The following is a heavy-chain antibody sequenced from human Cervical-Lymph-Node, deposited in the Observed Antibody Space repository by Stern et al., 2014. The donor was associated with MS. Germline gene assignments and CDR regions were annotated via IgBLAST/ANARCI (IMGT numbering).Heavy chain of an antibody. V-gene: IGHV4-39*01. Sequence: VQLLESGPGLVKPSETLSLTCSVSGGSMSRSTYYWGWIRQPPGKGLEWIGSIYYSGTTYYNPSLKSRVTIDTSTNQFSLRLTSVTAADTAVYYCARHDGWLPHYWSQGTLVTVSS. CDR1: GGSMSRSTYY. D-gene: IGHD5-12*01. CDR2: IYYSGTT. CDR3: ARHDGWLPHY. J-gene: IGHJ4*02.